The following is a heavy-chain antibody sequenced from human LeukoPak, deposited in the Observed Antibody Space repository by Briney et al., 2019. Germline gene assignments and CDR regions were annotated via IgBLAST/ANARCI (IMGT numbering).Heavy chain of an antibody. CDR2: ISSSSSYT. Sequence: PGGSLRLSCAASGFTFSDYYMSWIRQAPGKGLEWVSYISSSSSYTNYADSVKGRFTISRDSSKNSLYLQMNSLRAEDTAVYYCTRDRDDDSSGSIDDAFDIWGQGTMVTVSS. CDR1: GFTFSDYY. J-gene: IGHJ3*02. V-gene: IGHV3-11*06. CDR3: TRDRDDDSSGSIDDAFDI. D-gene: IGHD3-22*01.